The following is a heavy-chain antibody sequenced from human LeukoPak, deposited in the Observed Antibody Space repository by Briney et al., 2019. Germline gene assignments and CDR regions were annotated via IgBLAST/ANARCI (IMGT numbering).Heavy chain of an antibody. J-gene: IGHJ4*02. CDR3: AREGPSGYYDY. Sequence: SETLSLTCTVSGYSISSGYYWGWIRQPPGKGLEWIGSIYHSGSTYYNPSLKSRVTISVDTSKNQFSLKLSSVTAADTAVYYCAREGPSGYYDYWGQGTLVTVSS. V-gene: IGHV4-38-2*02. CDR1: GYSISSGYY. D-gene: IGHD3-22*01. CDR2: IYHSGST.